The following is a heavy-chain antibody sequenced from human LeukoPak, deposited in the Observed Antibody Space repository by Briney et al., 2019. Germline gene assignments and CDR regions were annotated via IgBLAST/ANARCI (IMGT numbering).Heavy chain of an antibody. CDR2: ISGSGGST. CDR3: AKTQGYYDA. D-gene: IGHD2-15*01. J-gene: IGHJ5*02. V-gene: IGHV3-23*01. Sequence: GGSLRLSCAASGFTFCSYWMSWVRQAPGKGLEWVSAISGSGGSTYYADSVKGRFTISRDNSKNTLYLQMNSLRADDTAVYYCAKTQGYYDAWGQGALVTVSS. CDR1: GFTFCSYW.